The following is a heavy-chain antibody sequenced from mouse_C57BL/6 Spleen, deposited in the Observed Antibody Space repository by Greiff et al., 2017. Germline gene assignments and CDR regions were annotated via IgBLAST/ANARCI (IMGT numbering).Heavy chain of an antibody. V-gene: IGHV3-6*01. Sequence: EVQLVESGPGLVKPSQSLSLTCSVTGYSITSGYYWNWIRQFPGNKLEWMGYISYDGSNNYNPSLKNRISITRDTSKNQFFLKLNSVTTEDTATYYCARVFYDGYSFYAMDYWGQGTSVTVSS. CDR3: ARVFYDGYSFYAMDY. CDR2: ISYDGSN. D-gene: IGHD2-3*01. J-gene: IGHJ4*01. CDR1: GYSITSGYY.